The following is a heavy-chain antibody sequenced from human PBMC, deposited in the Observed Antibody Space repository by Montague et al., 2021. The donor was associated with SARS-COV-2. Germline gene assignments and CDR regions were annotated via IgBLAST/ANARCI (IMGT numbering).Heavy chain of an antibody. V-gene: IGHV4-59*12. CDR2: IYYSGST. CDR1: GGSISSYY. D-gene: IGHD4-17*01. J-gene: IGHJ6*02. CDR3: ARAYGDYILLFYYYYGMDV. Sequence: SETLSLTCTVSGGSISSYYWSWIRQPPGKGLEWIGYIYYSGSTNYNPSLKSRVTISVDTSKNQSSLKLSSVTAADTAVYYCARAYGDYILLFYYYYGMDVWGQGTTVTVSS.